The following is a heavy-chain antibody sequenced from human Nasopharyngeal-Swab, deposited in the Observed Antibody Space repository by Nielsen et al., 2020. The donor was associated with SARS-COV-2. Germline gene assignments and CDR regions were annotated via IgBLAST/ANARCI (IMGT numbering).Heavy chain of an antibody. CDR2: IYYNGNT. CDR3: VRSSSWYYFDY. CDR1: GGSISSSSYY. V-gene: IGHV4-39*01. J-gene: IGHJ4*02. D-gene: IGHD6-13*01. Sequence: GSLRLSCTVSGGSISSSSYYWGWIRQPPGKGLEWIGSIYYNGNTYQNPSLKSRLTISVDKSKNQFSLQLSSVTAADTAVYYCVRSSSWYYFDYWAQGTQVTVSS.